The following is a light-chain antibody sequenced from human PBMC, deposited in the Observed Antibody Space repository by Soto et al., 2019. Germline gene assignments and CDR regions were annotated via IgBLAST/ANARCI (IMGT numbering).Light chain of an antibody. CDR2: GNS. CDR3: QSYDISRSGSGVV. CDR1: SSNIGAGYD. J-gene: IGLJ2*01. Sequence: QSVLTQPPSVSGAPGQRVTISCTGSSSNIGAGYDVHWYQQLPGTAPKLLIYGNSNRPSGVPHRFSGSKSGTSASLAITGLQAEDEADYYCQSYDISRSGSGVVFGGGTTLTVL. V-gene: IGLV1-40*01.